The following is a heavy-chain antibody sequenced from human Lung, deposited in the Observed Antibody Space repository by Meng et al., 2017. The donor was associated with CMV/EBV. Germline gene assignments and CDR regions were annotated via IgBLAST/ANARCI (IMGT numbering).Heavy chain of an antibody. CDR1: GFSFSIYG. CDR2: ISNDGSNE. J-gene: IGHJ6*02. D-gene: IGHD6-13*01. Sequence: GGSLRLXCEASGFSFSIYGMHWVRRAPGKGLEWVALISNDGSNEYYADSVEGRFTISRDNSKNTLYLQMNSLRTEDTAVYYCATVISSYSSTWEYNLYYAYYGMDDWGQGXTVTVSS. CDR3: ATVISSYSSTWEYNLYYAYYGMDD. V-gene: IGHV3-30-3*01.